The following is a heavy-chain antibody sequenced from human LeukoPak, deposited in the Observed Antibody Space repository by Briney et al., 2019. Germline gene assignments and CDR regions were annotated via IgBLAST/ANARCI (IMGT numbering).Heavy chain of an antibody. CDR1: GGSFSGYY. CDR3: ARLRSRGYSYGPDY. CDR2: INHSGST. D-gene: IGHD5-18*01. V-gene: IGHV4-34*01. J-gene: IGHJ4*02. Sequence: SETLSLTCAVYGGSFSGYYWSWIRQPPGKGLEWIGEINHSGSTNYNPSLKSRVTISVDTSKNQFSLKLSSVTAADTAVYYCARLRSRGYSYGPDYWGQGTLVTVSP.